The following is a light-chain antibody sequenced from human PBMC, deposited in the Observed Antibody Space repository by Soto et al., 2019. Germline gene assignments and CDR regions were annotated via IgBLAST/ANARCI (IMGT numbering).Light chain of an antibody. J-gene: IGLJ1*01. CDR1: NSDVGGYNY. V-gene: IGLV2-14*01. Sequence: QSALTQPASVSGSPGQSITISCTGTNSDVGGYNYVSWYQQRPGKAPELMIYEVSHRPSGVSNRFSGPKSDNTASLTISGLQAEDEADYYCSSYTSISTLYVFGTGTKVTAL. CDR3: SSYTSISTLYV. CDR2: EVS.